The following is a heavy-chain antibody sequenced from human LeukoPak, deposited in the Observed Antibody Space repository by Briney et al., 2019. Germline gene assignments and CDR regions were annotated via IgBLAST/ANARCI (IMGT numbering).Heavy chain of an antibody. CDR1: GFTFSNYA. J-gene: IGHJ4*02. CDR2: ISGSGGGT. V-gene: IGHV3-23*01. D-gene: IGHD4-17*01. CDR3: ADSYGDLGY. Sequence: GGSLRLSCAASGFTFSNYAMTWVRQAPRKGLEWVSAISGSGGGTFYADSVKGRFTISRDNSKKTLYLQMNSLRAEDMAVYYCADSYGDLGYWGQGTLVTVSS.